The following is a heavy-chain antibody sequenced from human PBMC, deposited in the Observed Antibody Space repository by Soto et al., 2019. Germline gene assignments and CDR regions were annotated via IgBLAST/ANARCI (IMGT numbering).Heavy chain of an antibody. V-gene: IGHV3-33*01. CDR3: ARGGRLSIAVARRNFDY. CDR2: IWYDGSNK. J-gene: IGHJ4*02. Sequence: GGSLRLSCAASGFTFSSYGMHWVRQAPGKGLEWVAVIWYDGSNKYYADSVKGRFTISRDNSKNTLYLQMNSLRAEDTAVYYCARGGRLSIAVARRNFDYWGQGTLVTVSS. CDR1: GFTFSSYG. D-gene: IGHD6-19*01.